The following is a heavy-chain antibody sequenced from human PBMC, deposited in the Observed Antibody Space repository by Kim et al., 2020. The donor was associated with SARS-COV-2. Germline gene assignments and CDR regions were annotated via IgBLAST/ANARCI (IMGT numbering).Heavy chain of an antibody. Sequence: SETLSLTCTVSGGSISSYYWSWIRQPPGKGLEWIGYIYYSGSTNYNPPSKSGATISVKRSKNHSPLKLTSVTPGAQPGFYCGGTAFKRGVLDFWGKGKRV. D-gene: IGHD3-16*01. CDR2: IYYSGST. CDR1: GGSISSYY. CDR3: GGTAFKRGVLDF. V-gene: IGHV4-59*13. J-gene: IGHJ3*01.